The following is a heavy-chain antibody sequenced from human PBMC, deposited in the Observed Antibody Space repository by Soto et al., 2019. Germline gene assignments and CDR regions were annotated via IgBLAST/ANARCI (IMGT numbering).Heavy chain of an antibody. CDR2: IYHSGST. CDR1: GGSISSSNW. CDR3: ARGGYSSGYYYYGMDV. Sequence: SETLSLTCAVSGGSISSSNWWSWVRQPPGKGLEWIGEIYHSGSTNYNPSLKSRVTISVDKSKNQFSLKLSSVTAADTAVYYCARGGYSSGYYYYGMDVWGQGTTVTVSS. V-gene: IGHV4-4*02. J-gene: IGHJ6*02. D-gene: IGHD6-19*01.